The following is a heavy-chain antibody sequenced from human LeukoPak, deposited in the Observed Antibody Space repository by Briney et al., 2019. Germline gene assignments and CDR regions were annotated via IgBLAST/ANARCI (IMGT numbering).Heavy chain of an antibody. CDR3: AKPKSTMVRGVIIPDYFDY. CDR2: ISYDGSNK. CDR1: GFTFSSYG. J-gene: IGHJ4*02. Sequence: GGSLRLSCAASGFTFSSYGMHWVRQAPGKGLEWVAVISYDGSNKYYADSVKGRFTISRDNSKNTLYLQMNSLRAEDTAVYYCAKPKSTMVRGVIIPDYFDYWGQGTLVTVSS. D-gene: IGHD3-10*01. V-gene: IGHV3-30*18.